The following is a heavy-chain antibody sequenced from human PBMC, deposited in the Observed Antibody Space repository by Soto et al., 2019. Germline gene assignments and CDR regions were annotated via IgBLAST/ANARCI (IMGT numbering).Heavy chain of an antibody. Sequence: EVQLLESGGDLVQPGGSLRLSCAASGLKFSNYAMSWVRQAPGKGLEWVSAMSGSGGGGTTYYADSVKGRFTISRDNSKNPLFLQMDILRAEDTAIYYCVKILHGYYSMDVWGQGTTVTVSS. J-gene: IGHJ6*02. D-gene: IGHD6-13*01. CDR2: MSGSGGGGTT. CDR3: VKILHGYYSMDV. V-gene: IGHV3-23*01. CDR1: GLKFSNYA.